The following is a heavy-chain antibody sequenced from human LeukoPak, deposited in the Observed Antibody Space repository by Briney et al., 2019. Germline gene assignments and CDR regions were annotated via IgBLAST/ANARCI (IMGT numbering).Heavy chain of an antibody. CDR1: GGSISSSSYY. Sequence: SETLSLTCTVSGGSISSSSYYWGWTRQPPGKGLEWIGSIYYSGSTYYNPSLKSRVTISVDTSKNQFSLKLSSVTAADTAVYYRARENRYFDQWHAFDIWGQGTMVTVSS. J-gene: IGHJ3*02. V-gene: IGHV4-39*07. CDR3: ARENRYFDQWHAFDI. D-gene: IGHD3-9*01. CDR2: IYYSGST.